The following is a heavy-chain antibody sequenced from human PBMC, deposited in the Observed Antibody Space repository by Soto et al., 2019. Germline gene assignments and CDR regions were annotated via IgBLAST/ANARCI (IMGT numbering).Heavy chain of an antibody. CDR3: ARTPDI. CDR2: IYHSGST. CDR1: GGSISSFY. Sequence: SETLSLTCTVAGGSISSFYWSWIRQPPGKGLEWIGYIYHSGSTYYNPSLKSRVTISVDRSKNQFSLKLSSVTAADTAVYYCARTPDIWGQGTMVTVSS. J-gene: IGHJ3*02. V-gene: IGHV4-59*12.